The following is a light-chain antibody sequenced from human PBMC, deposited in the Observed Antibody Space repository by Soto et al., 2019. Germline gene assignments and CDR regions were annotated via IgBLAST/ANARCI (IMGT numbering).Light chain of an antibody. Sequence: QSALTQPASVSGSPGQSITISCRGTDNDVGAYNYVSWYQQYPGKAPKLMIYEVNNRPSGISSRFSGSKSGNTASLTISGLQPEDEADYYCTSFTTSSAYVFGTGTKLTVL. CDR3: TSFTTSSAYV. CDR1: DNDVGAYNY. CDR2: EVN. J-gene: IGLJ1*01. V-gene: IGLV2-14*01.